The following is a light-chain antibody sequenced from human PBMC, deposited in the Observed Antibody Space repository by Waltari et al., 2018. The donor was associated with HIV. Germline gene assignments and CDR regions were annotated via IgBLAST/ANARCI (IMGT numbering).Light chain of an antibody. J-gene: IGLJ3*02. CDR3: SSYTTRSTPDPNWV. CDR2: EVS. CDR1: SSDVGGYSY. Sequence: FALTQPASVSGSPGQSITISCPGTSSDVGGYSYVTWYQQHPGKAPQLMIFEVSHRPSGVSNRFSGSKAVNTASLTISGLQAEDEADYYCSSYTTRSTPDPNWVFGGGTKLTVL. V-gene: IGLV2-14*01.